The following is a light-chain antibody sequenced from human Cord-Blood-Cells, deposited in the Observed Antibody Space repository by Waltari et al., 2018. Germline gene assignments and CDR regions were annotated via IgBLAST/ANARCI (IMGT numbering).Light chain of an antibody. V-gene: IGLV3-21*04. CDR3: QVWDSSSDHNVV. J-gene: IGLJ2*01. CDR1: NIGSKS. CDR2: YDS. Sequence: SYVLTQPPSVSVAPGKTARITCGGNNIGSKSVHWYQQKPGQAPVLVIYYDSDRPSGIPARFSGSNSENTATLTISRVEAGDEADYYCQVWDSSSDHNVVFGGGTKLTVL.